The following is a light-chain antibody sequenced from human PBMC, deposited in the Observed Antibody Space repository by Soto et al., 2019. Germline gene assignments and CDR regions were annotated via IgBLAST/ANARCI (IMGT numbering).Light chain of an antibody. CDR2: GNT. V-gene: IGLV1-40*01. J-gene: IGLJ2*01. CDR3: QCYDSGLSGVV. CDR1: STDIGAGFD. Sequence: QSVLTQPPSVSGSPGQRVTISCTGTSTDIGAGFDVYWYQQLPGTAPKLLIYGNTNRPSGVPDRFSGSKSDTSASLAITGLRAEDEADDYCQCYDSGLSGVVFGGGTKLTVL.